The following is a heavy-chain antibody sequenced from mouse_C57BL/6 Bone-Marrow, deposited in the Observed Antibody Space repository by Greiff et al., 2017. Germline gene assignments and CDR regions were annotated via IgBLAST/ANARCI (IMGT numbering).Heavy chain of an antibody. D-gene: IGHD1-1*01. CDR1: GYTFTSYW. CDR3: ARDFGPIYYYGYYYAMDY. CDR2: IDPSDSYT. J-gene: IGHJ4*01. Sequence: VQLQQSGAELVKPGASVKLSCKASGYTFTSYWMQWVKQRPGQGLEWIGEIDPSDSYTNYNQKFKGKATLTVDTSSSTAYMQLSSLTSEDSAVYYCARDFGPIYYYGYYYAMDYWGQGTSVTVSS. V-gene: IGHV1-50*01.